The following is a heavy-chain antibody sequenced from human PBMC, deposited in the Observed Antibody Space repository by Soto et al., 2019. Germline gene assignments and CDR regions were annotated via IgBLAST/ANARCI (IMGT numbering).Heavy chain of an antibody. J-gene: IGHJ4*02. CDR2: ISPYNGNT. CDR3: ARDGGVLMVYAAFDY. V-gene: IGHV1-18*01. Sequence: QVQLVQSGAEVKKPGASVKVSCKASGYAFTNYGFSWVRQAPGQGLEWMGWISPYNGNTDYAQKLQGRVTMTTDTSTNTAYMELRSLRSDDTAVYYCARDGGVLMVYAAFDYWGPGTLVTVSS. D-gene: IGHD2-8*01. CDR1: GYAFTNYG.